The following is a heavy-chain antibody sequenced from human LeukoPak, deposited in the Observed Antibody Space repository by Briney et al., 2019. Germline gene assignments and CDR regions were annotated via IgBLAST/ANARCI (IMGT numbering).Heavy chain of an antibody. CDR1: EFSVGSNY. J-gene: IGHJ4*02. Sequence: PGGSLRLSCAASEFSVGSNYMTWVRQAPGKGLEWVSLIYSGGSTYYADSVKGRFTISRDNSKNTLYLQMNSLRAEDTAVYYCARASSYDSSGYSSSKKYYFDYWGQGTLVTVSS. D-gene: IGHD3-22*01. V-gene: IGHV3-66*01. CDR3: ARASSYDSSGYSSSKKYYFDY. CDR2: IYSGGST.